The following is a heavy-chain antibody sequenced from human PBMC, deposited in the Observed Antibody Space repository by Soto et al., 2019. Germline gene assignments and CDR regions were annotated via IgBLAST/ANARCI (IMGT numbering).Heavy chain of an antibody. V-gene: IGHV3-30-3*01. Sequence: QVQLVESGGGVVQPGRSLRLSCAASGFTFSSYAMHWVRQAPGKGLEWVAVISYDGSNKYYADSVKGRFTISRDNSKNTLYLQMNSLRAEDTAVYYCARGWYGDYVDWFDPWGQGTLVTVSS. CDR1: GFTFSSYA. CDR3: ARGWYGDYVDWFDP. D-gene: IGHD4-17*01. J-gene: IGHJ5*02. CDR2: ISYDGSNK.